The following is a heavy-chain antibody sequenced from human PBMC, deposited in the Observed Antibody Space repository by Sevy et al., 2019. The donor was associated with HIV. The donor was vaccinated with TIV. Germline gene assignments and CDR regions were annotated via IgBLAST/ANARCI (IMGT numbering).Heavy chain of an antibody. CDR2: ISAGGGST. CDR3: GIDPNGDYVGAFDM. D-gene: IGHD4-17*01. V-gene: IGHV3-23*01. CDR1: GFSFRFSSYA. J-gene: IGHJ3*02. Sequence: GGSLRLSCVASGFSFRFSSYAMSWVRQAPGKGIEWVSGISAGGGSTYYADSVKGRFIISRDNSKNTLLLQMNSLRAEDTAVYYCGIDPNGDYVGAFDMWGQGTMVTVSS.